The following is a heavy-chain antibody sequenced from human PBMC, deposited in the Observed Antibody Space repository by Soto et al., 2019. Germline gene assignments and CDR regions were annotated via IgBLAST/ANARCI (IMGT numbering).Heavy chain of an antibody. V-gene: IGHV1-46*02. CDR1: GYIFKNYY. CDR2: FNPFSGAT. J-gene: IGHJ4*01. Sequence: QVQLVQSGAEVKKPGASVKISCETSGYIFKNYYIHWVRQAPGQGLEWMAIFNPFSGATNYAHRLQGRVTATMDMSTSTVYMELNNPRSEDMAVYYCARDLTSGDYWGQGTLISVSS. D-gene: IGHD3-3*01. CDR3: ARDLTSGDY.